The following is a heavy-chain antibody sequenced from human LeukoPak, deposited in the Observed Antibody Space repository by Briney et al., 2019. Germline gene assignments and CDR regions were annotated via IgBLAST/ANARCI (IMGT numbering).Heavy chain of an antibody. J-gene: IGHJ4*02. D-gene: IGHD3-10*01. V-gene: IGHV4-59*01. CDR3: ARGRGSLTY. CDR2: FYDTRSP. CDR1: GGPISLYY. Sequence: PSETLSLTSTVSGGPISLYYWSWIRQPPGKGLEWIGYFYDTRSPKYNPSLERRVTISVDMSRNQFSLNLTSVPAADTAVYYCARGRGSLTYWGQGTLATVSS.